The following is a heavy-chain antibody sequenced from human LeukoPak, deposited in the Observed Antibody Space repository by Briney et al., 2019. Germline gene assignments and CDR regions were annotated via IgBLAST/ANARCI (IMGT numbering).Heavy chain of an antibody. CDR3: ARDRSIAAAGTTYGMDV. Sequence: PGRSLRLSCAASGFTFSSYGMHWVRQAPGKGLEWVAVIWYDGSNKYYADSVKGRFTISRDNSKNTLYLQMNSLRAEDTAVYYCARDRSIAAAGTTYGMDVWGQGTTVTVSS. J-gene: IGHJ6*02. CDR1: GFTFSSYG. D-gene: IGHD6-13*01. V-gene: IGHV3-33*01. CDR2: IWYDGSNK.